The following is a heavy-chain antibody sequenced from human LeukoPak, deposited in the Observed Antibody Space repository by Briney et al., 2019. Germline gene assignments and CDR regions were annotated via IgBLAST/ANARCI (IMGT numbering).Heavy chain of an antibody. D-gene: IGHD3-16*01. CDR2: ISSDGGTT. Sequence: GGSLRLSCAASGFTFCSYWMSWVRQAPGKGLEYVSAISSDGGTTYYANSVKDRFTISRDNSKNTLYLQMGSLRAEDMAVYYCALMITFGGVLYWGQGTLVTVSS. V-gene: IGHV3-64*01. CDR1: GFTFCSYW. CDR3: ALMITFGGVLY. J-gene: IGHJ4*02.